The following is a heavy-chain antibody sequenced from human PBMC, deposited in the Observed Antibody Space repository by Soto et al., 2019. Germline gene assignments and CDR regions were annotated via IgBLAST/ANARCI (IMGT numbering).Heavy chain of an antibody. CDR1: GFTLSSHS. J-gene: IGHJ3*02. Sequence: PGGSLRPSCAASGFTLSSHSINWVRQAPGKGLEWVSYISSSSSTIYYADSVKGRFTISRDNAKNSLYLQMNSLRDEDTAVYYCARSYDVVGAFDIWGQGTMVTVSS. CDR2: ISSSSSTI. D-gene: IGHD1-26*01. CDR3: ARSYDVVGAFDI. V-gene: IGHV3-48*02.